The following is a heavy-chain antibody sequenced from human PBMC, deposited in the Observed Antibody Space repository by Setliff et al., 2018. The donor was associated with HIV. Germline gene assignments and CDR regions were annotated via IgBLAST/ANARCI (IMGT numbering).Heavy chain of an antibody. D-gene: IGHD1-26*01. Sequence: PSETLSLTCTVSGGSISSGSYYWSWIRQPAGKGLEWIGQISTGGATDYNSSLKSRVTISLDKSKNQFSLRLNSVTAADTAVYYCARVLDGNHYDAFNLWGQGTTVTVSS. CDR3: ARVLDGNHYDAFNL. CDR2: ISTGGAT. J-gene: IGHJ3*01. CDR1: GGSISSGSYY. V-gene: IGHV4-61*09.